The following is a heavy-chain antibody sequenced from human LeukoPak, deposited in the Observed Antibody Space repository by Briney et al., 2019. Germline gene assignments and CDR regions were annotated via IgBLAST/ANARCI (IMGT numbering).Heavy chain of an antibody. D-gene: IGHD3-10*01. CDR3: ARDRGGSGDYYNIFAH. Sequence: SETLSLTCTLSGDSIGSYYWNWIRQPPGKGLEWIGKIYYSGSTNYNPYLKSRVTISIDTSKNQFSLKLTSVTAADTAVYYCARDRGGSGDYYNIFAHGGPGTLVTVPS. V-gene: IGHV4-59*01. J-gene: IGHJ4*02. CDR2: IYYSGST. CDR1: GDSIGSYY.